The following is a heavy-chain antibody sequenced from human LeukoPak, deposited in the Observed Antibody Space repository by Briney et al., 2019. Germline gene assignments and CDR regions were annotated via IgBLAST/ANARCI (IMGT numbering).Heavy chain of an antibody. Sequence: GESLKISCKGSGYSFTSYWIGWVRQMPGKGLEWMGIIYPGDSDTRYSPSFQGQVTISADKSISTAYLQWSSLKASDTAMYYCARTDCSSTSCYGVNWFDPWGQGTLATVSS. CDR3: ARTDCSSTSCYGVNWFDP. CDR1: GYSFTSYW. D-gene: IGHD2-2*01. CDR2: IYPGDSDT. V-gene: IGHV5-51*01. J-gene: IGHJ5*02.